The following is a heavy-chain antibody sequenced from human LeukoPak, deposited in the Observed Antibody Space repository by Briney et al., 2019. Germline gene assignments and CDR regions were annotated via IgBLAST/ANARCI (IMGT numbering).Heavy chain of an antibody. D-gene: IGHD6-13*01. CDR3: ARGGYLNWFDA. V-gene: IGHV4-31*03. CDR2: IYYSGST. Sequence: PSQTLSLTCTVSDGSISSGGYYWSWIRQHPGKGLEWIGYIYYSGSTYYNPSLKSRVTISVDTSKNQFSLKLSSVTAADTAVYYCARGGYLNWFDAWGQGTLVTVSS. CDR1: DGSISSGGYY. J-gene: IGHJ5*02.